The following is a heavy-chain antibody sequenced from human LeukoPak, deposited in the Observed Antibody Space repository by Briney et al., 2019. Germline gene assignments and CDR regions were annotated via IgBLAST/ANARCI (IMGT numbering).Heavy chain of an antibody. V-gene: IGHV3-23*01. CDR3: AKGSSGYFVDL. CDR1: EFTFSNYA. J-gene: IGHJ5*02. D-gene: IGHD3-22*01. CDR2: ISSRGDST. Sequence: GGSLILSCAASEFTFSNYAMSWVRQVPGRGLEWVSTISSRGDSTYDADSVKGRFTISRDNSKNTLFLQMNSLRAEDTALYYCAKGSSGYFVDLWGQGTLVTVSS.